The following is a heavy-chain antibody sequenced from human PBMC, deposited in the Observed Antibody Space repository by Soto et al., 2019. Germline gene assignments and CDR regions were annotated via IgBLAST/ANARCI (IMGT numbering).Heavy chain of an antibody. D-gene: IGHD3-9*01. Sequence: GASVKVSCKASGYTFTSYAMHWVRQAPGQRLEWMGWINAGNGNTKYSQKFQGRFTISRDDSKKTAYLQMNSLESEDTAVYYCSRDDSDWFFNWGRGTLVTVSS. CDR2: INAGNGNT. V-gene: IGHV1-3*01. CDR3: SRDDSDWFFN. CDR1: GYTFTSYA. J-gene: IGHJ4*02.